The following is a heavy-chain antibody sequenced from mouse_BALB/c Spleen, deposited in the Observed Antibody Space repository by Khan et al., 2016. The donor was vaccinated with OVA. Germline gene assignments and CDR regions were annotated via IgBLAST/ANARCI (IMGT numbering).Heavy chain of an antibody. V-gene: IGHV9-3-1*01. D-gene: IGHD2-10*01. CDR1: GYTFTNYG. CDR2: INTYTGEP. J-gene: IGHJ4*01. CDR3: ARPPYFSYTLDY. Sequence: QIQLVQSGPELKKPEETVKISCKSSGYTFTNYGMNWVKQSPGKALKWMGWINTYTGEPTYADDFKGRFAFSLETSASTAYLQINNLKNEDTATXFCARPPYFSYTLDYWGQGSSVTVSS.